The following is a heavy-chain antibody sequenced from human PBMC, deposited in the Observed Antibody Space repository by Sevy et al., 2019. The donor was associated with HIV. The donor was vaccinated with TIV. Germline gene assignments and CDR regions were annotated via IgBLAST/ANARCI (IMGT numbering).Heavy chain of an antibody. CDR1: GGSITSLY. V-gene: IGHV4-59*08. D-gene: IGHD1-26*01. CDR2: IYYNGHI. CDR3: AGENAWGRGYS. Sequence: SGTLSLTCTVSGGSITSLYWNWIRQPPGKGLEWIANIYYNGHINYNPSLKSRVTLSLDTSKNQFSLRLSSVTAADTAMYYCAGENAWGRGYSWGQGTLVIVSS. J-gene: IGHJ4*02.